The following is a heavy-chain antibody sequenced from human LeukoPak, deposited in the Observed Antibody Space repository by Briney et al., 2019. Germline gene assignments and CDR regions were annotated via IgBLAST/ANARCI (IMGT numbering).Heavy chain of an antibody. CDR3: AKESCSGSCPPSFDY. V-gene: IGHV3-23*01. Sequence: GGSLRLSCAASGFSFSNYAMAWVRQAPGKGLEGVSLISGTTGGTFYADSVKGRFTISRDNSKNTLYLHMNSLGADDTAVYYCAKESCSGSCPPSFDYWGQGTLVTVSS. J-gene: IGHJ4*02. CDR1: GFSFSNYA. CDR2: ISGTTGGT. D-gene: IGHD2-15*01.